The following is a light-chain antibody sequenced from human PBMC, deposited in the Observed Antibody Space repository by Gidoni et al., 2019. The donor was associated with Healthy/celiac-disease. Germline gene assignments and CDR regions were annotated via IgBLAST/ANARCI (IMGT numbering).Light chain of an antibody. CDR2: AAS. V-gene: IGKV1-39*01. CDR3: QQSYSTTLLT. CDR1: QSISSY. J-gene: IGKJ4*01. Sequence: DIQITQSPSSLSASVGDRVTITCRASQSISSYLNWYQQKPGKAPKLLIYAASSLQSGVPSRFSGSGSGTDFTLTISSLQHEEFATYYCQQSYSTTLLTFGGGTKVEIK.